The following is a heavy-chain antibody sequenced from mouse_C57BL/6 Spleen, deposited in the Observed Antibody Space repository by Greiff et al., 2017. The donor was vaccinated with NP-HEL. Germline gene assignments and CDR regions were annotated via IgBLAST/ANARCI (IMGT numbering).Heavy chain of an antibody. Sequence: EVQLQQSGPELVKPGASVKISCKASGYTFTDYYMNWVKQSHGKSLEWIGDINPNNGGTSYNQKFKGKATLTVDKSSSTAYMELRSLTSEDSAVYYCERHYYYGSRFDYWGQGTTLTVSS. D-gene: IGHD1-1*01. CDR2: INPNNGGT. J-gene: IGHJ2*01. CDR3: ERHYYYGSRFDY. CDR1: GYTFTDYY. V-gene: IGHV1-26*01.